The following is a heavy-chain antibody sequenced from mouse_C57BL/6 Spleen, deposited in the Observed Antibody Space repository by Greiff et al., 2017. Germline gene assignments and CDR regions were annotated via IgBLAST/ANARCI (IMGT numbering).Heavy chain of an antibody. CDR2: INPSNGGT. J-gene: IGHJ1*03. CDR3: ARLGYDWYFDV. D-gene: IGHD2-14*01. CDR1: GYTFTSYW. Sequence: VLLLQPGTELVKPGASVKLSCKASGYTFTSYWMHWVKQRPGQGLEWIGNINPSNGGTNYNEKFKSKATLTVDKSYRTAYMQLSSLTSEDSAVYYCARLGYDWYFDVWGTGTTVTVSS. V-gene: IGHV1-53*01.